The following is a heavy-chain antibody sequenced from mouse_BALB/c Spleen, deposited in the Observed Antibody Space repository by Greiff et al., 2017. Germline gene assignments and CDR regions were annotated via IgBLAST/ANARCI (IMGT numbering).Heavy chain of an antibody. CDR1: GFSLTSYG. V-gene: IGHV2-2*02. J-gene: IGHJ4*01. Sequence: VQLQQSGPGLVRPSQSLSITCTVSGFSLTSYGVHWVRQSPGKGLEWLGVIWSGGSTDYNAAFISRLSISKDNSKSQVFFKMNSLQANDTAIYYCARRGDYYGLMDYWGQGTSVTVSS. CDR2: IWSGGST. D-gene: IGHD1-2*01. CDR3: ARRGDYYGLMDY.